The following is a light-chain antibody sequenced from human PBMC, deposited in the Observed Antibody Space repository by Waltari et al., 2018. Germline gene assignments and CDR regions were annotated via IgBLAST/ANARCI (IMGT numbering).Light chain of an antibody. CDR3: CSYAGTTDVIL. CDR2: DVT. J-gene: IGLJ2*01. V-gene: IGLV2-8*01. Sequence: QSALTQPPSASGSPGQSITISCTGTSSDVGRYNYVSWYQHHPGKAPKLIIFDVTERPSGVPYRFSGAKAGNTASLTVSGLQAEDEADYYCCSYAGTTDVILFGGGTKLTVL. CDR1: SSDVGRYNY.